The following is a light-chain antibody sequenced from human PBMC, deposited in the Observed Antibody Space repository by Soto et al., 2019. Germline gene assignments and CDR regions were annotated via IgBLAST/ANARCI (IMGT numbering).Light chain of an antibody. V-gene: IGKV1-39*01. J-gene: IGKJ1*01. CDR2: AAS. CDR3: QQSYSTPPT. Sequence: DIQMTQSPSSLSASVGGRVTITCRASQSISSYLNWYQQKPGRAPKLLIYAASSLQSGVPSRFSGSGSGTDFTFTISSLQPEDFATYYCQQSYSTPPTFGQGTKVDIK. CDR1: QSISSY.